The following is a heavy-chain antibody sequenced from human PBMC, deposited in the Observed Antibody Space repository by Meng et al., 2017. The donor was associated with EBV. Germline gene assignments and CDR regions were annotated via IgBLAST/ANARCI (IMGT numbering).Heavy chain of an antibody. CDR1: GFSLSTRGVG. Sequence: TACKQPAPVLVKLNQLRTRTCTSSGFSLSTRGVGFGWIRQPPGKALEWLALIYWDDDKRYSPSLKSRLTITKDTSKNQVVLTMTNMDPVDAATYYCAHIIAARPFDYWGQGTLVTVSS. CDR3: AHIIAARPFDY. CDR2: IYWDDDK. J-gene: IGHJ4*02. D-gene: IGHD6-6*01. V-gene: IGHV2-5*02.